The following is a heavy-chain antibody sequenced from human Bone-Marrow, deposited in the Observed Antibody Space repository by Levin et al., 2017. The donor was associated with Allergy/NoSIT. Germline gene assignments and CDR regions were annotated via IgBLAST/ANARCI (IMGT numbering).Heavy chain of an antibody. CDR3: VRNVPVTDLGY. CDR1: GVTVSNNY. Sequence: LSLTCAASGVTVSNNYMAWVRQAPGRGLEWVSLIYSAGESRYADSVRGRFTISRDSATNTVYLEMKSLRAEDTAIYYCVRNVPVTDLGYWGRGTLVTVSS. V-gene: IGHV3-53*01. CDR2: IYSAGES. J-gene: IGHJ4*02. D-gene: IGHD1-14*01.